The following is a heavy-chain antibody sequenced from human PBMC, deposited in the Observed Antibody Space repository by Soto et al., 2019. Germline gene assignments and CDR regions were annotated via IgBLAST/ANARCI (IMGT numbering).Heavy chain of an antibody. CDR2: IIPIFGTA. J-gene: IGHJ1*01. V-gene: IGHV1-69*13. CDR1: GGTFSSYA. D-gene: IGHD6-19*01. Sequence: GASVKVSCKASGGTFSSYAISWVRQAPGQGLEWMGGIIPIFGTANYAQNFQGRVTITADGSTNTAYMDLSGLRAEDTAVYYCARSPPYTTGWTLYWGQGTQVTVSS. CDR3: ARSPPYTTGWTLY.